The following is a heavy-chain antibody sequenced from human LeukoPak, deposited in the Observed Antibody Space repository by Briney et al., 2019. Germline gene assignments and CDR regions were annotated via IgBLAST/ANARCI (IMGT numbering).Heavy chain of an antibody. CDR2: IVVGSGNT. D-gene: IGHD3-16*01. CDR1: GFTFTSSA. V-gene: IGHV1-58*02. J-gene: IGHJ4*02. Sequence: ASVKVSCKASGFTFTSSAMQWVRQARGQRLEWIGWIVVGSGNTNYAQKFQERVTITRDMSTSTAYMELSSLRSEDTAVYYCAAVDDYVWGSFEIDYGGQGTLVTVSS. CDR3: AAVDDYVWGSFEIDY.